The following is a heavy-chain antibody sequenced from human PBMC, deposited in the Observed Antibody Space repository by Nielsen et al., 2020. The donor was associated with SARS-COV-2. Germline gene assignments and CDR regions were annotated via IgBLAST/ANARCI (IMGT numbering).Heavy chain of an antibody. J-gene: IGHJ6*02. CDR1: GYTFTGYY. Sequence: ASVKVSCKASGYTFTGYYMHWVRQAPGQGLEWMGWINPNSGGTHYAQKFQGRVTMTRDTSISTAYMELSRLRSDDTAVYFCARGKLTATVFNYYYGMDVWGQGTTVTVSS. CDR2: INPNSGGT. V-gene: IGHV1-2*02. CDR3: ARGKLTATVFNYYYGMDV. D-gene: IGHD5-18*01.